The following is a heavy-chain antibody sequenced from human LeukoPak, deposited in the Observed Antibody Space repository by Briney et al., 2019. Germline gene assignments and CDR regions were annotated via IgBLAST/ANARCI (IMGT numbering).Heavy chain of an antibody. J-gene: IGHJ3*02. V-gene: IGHV4-61*01. CDR3: ARDLNYYGSRSAFDI. CDR1: GGSLSGGSYY. D-gene: IGHD3-10*01. Sequence: SETLSLTCTVSGGSLSGGSYYWSWIRQPPGRGLEWIGYIYYSGSTNYNPSLKSRVTISVDTSKSQFSLKLSSVTAADTAVYYCARDLNYYGSRSAFDIWGQGTMVTVSS. CDR2: IYYSGST.